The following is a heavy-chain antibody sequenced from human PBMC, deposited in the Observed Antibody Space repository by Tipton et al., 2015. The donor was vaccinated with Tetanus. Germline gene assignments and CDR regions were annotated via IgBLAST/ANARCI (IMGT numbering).Heavy chain of an antibody. V-gene: IGHV4-31*03. D-gene: IGHD3-9*01. Sequence: TLSLTCTVSGGSISSGGYYWSWIRQHPGKGLEWIGYIYYSGSTYYNPSLKSRVTISVDTSKNQFSLKLSSVTAADTAVYYCARDRYYDILTGYYGVGVDRLYGMDVWDQGP. J-gene: IGHJ6*02. CDR3: ARDRYYDILTGYYGVGVDRLYGMDV. CDR1: GGSISSGGYY. CDR2: IYYSGST.